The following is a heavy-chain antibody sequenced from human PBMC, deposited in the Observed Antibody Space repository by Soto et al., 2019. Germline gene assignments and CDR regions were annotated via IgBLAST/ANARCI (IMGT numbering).Heavy chain of an antibody. CDR3: ASEEAAGNYYYYYGMDV. CDR2: ISSSSSYI. D-gene: IGHD6-13*01. J-gene: IGHJ6*02. Sequence: GGSLRLSCAASGFTFSSYSMNWVRQAPGKGLEWVSSISSSSSYIYYADSVKGRFTISRDNAKNSLYLQMNSLRAEDTAVYYCASEEAAGNYYYYYGMDVWGQGPTVTVS. V-gene: IGHV3-21*01. CDR1: GFTFSSYS.